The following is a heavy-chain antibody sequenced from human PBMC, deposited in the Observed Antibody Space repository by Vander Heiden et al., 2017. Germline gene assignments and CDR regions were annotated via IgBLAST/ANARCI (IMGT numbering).Heavy chain of an antibody. Sequence: QVQLVESGGGVVQPGGSLRLSCAASGFTFRSYAMHWVRQAPGKGLEWVAVISYDGSNKYYADSVKGRFTISRDNSKNTLYLQMNSLRAEDTAVYYCASAYQLPLFDYWGQGTLVTVSS. CDR2: ISYDGSNK. CDR3: ASAYQLPLFDY. J-gene: IGHJ4*02. CDR1: GFTFRSYA. D-gene: IGHD2-2*01. V-gene: IGHV3-30-3*01.